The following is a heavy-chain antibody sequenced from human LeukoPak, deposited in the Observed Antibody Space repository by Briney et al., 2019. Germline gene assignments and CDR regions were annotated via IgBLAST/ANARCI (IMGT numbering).Heavy chain of an antibody. CDR2: VFTTGTT. V-gene: IGHV4-4*02. Sequence: PGGSLRLSCVASSGFTLSPYWMNWVRQAPGKGLEWIGYVFTTGTTYYNPSLNSRVTISLDMSKNQFSLKLSSVTAADTAVYYCARPEGYCSGGSCYPTNYFDYWGQGTLVTVSS. CDR3: ARPEGYCSGGSCYPTNYFDY. D-gene: IGHD2-15*01. CDR1: SGFTLSPYW. J-gene: IGHJ4*02.